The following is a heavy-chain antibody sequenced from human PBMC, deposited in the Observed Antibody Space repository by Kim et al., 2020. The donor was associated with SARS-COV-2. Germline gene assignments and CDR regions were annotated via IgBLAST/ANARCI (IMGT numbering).Heavy chain of an antibody. Sequence: SPSFQGHVTISADKSISTAYLQWSSLKASDTAMYYCARHRITGTTPGMDVWGQGTTVTVSS. V-gene: IGHV5-10-1*01. J-gene: IGHJ6*02. CDR3: ARHRITGTTPGMDV. D-gene: IGHD1-7*01.